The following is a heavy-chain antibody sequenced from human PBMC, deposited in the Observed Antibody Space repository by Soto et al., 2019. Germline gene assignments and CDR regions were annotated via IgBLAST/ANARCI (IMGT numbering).Heavy chain of an antibody. CDR2: INAGNGNT. J-gene: IGHJ4*02. D-gene: IGHD3-9*01. CDR1: GYTFTSYA. Sequence: ASVKVSCKASGYTFTSYAMHWVRQAPGQRLEWMGWINAGNGNTKYSQKFQGRVTITRDTSASTAYMELSSLRSEDTAVYYCASYPIKETLTGYYDYWGQGTLVTVSS. CDR3: ASYPIKETLTGYYDY. V-gene: IGHV1-3*01.